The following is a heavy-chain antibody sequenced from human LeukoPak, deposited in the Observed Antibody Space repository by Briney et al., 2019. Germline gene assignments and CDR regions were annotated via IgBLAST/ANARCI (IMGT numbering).Heavy chain of an antibody. D-gene: IGHD5-18*01. Sequence: PSETLSLTCTVSGGSISSYYWSWIRQPPGQGLEWIGYIYYSGSTNYNPSLKSRVTISVDTSKNQFSLKLSSVTAADTAVYYCATQAVDTAMVTGWFDPWGQGTLVTVSS. V-gene: IGHV4-59*08. CDR1: GGSISSYY. CDR2: IYYSGST. CDR3: ATQAVDTAMVTGWFDP. J-gene: IGHJ5*02.